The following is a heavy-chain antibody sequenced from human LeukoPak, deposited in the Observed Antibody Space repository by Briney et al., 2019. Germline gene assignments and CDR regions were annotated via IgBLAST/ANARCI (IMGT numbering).Heavy chain of an antibody. Sequence: SETLSLTCTVSGGSISSYYWSWIRQPAGKGLEWIGRIYTTGSTNYNPSLKSRVTMSVDTSKNQFSLKLSSVTAADTAVYYCARASSILRYFDWLPMGFDYWGQGTLVTVSS. J-gene: IGHJ4*02. CDR3: ARASSILRYFDWLPMGFDY. D-gene: IGHD3-9*01. V-gene: IGHV4-4*07. CDR2: IYTTGST. CDR1: GGSISSYY.